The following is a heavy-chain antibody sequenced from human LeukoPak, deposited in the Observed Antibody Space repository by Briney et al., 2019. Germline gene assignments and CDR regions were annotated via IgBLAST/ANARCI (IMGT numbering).Heavy chain of an antibody. CDR1: GFTFTSHG. D-gene: IGHD1-1*01. J-gene: IGHJ4*02. CDR3: ARDRGSYYIDF. CDR2: IWYDGSNK. Sequence: GRSLRLSCEASGFTFTSHGFHWVRQAPGKGLEWVAVIWYDGSNKYYADSVKGRFTFSRDNSKNTLSLQMDSLRAEDTALYYCARDRGSYYIDFWGQGTPVTVSS. V-gene: IGHV3-33*01.